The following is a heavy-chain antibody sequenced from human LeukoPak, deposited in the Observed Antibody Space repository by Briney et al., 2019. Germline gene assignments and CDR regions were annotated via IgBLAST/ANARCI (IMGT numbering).Heavy chain of an antibody. CDR2: ISGSGGGT. Sequence: GGSLRLSCAASGFTFSSYAMSWVRQAPGKGLEWVSAISGSGGGTYYADSVKGRFTISRDNSKNTLYLQMNSLRAEDTAVYYCAKGAGCSSTSCYYYMDVWGKGTTVTVSS. J-gene: IGHJ6*03. D-gene: IGHD2-2*01. CDR1: GFTFSSYA. V-gene: IGHV3-23*01. CDR3: AKGAGCSSTSCYYYMDV.